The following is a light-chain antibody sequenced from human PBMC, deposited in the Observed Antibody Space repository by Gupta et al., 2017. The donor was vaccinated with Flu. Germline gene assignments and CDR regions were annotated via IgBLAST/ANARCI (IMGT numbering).Light chain of an antibody. Sequence: QSALTQPASVPGSPVQSITISCTGTGSDVGGFNYVPWYQQHPGKAPKLMIYAVSNRPSGVSNRFSGSKSGNTASLTISGPQAEDEADYYCSSYTSSSTPGVFGTGTKVTVL. J-gene: IGLJ1*01. V-gene: IGLV2-14*01. CDR3: SSYTSSSTPGV. CDR2: AVS. CDR1: GSDVGGFNY.